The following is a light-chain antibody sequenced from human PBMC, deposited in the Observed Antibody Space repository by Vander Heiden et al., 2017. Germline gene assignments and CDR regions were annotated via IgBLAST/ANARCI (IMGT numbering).Light chain of an antibody. J-gene: IGKJ3*01. CDR2: AAS. V-gene: IGKV1D-12*01. Sequence: DIQMTQPPPSVSASVGDRVTFTCRASQGISNWLVWCQQKPGENPKLLIYAASCLQKRVPSRFSSGRSGTNFTLTISSLQPEDSAAYYCHQASSFPPGFTFGPGTKVDIK. CDR1: QGISNW. CDR3: HQASSFPPGFT.